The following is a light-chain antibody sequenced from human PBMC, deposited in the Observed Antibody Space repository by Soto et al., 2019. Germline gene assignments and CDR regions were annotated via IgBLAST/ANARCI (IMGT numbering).Light chain of an antibody. CDR2: DVS. CDR1: SSDVGGYNY. J-gene: IGLJ3*02. Sequence: QSALTQPRSVSGSPGQSVTISCTGTSSDVGGYNYVSWYQQHPGKAPKLMIYDVSQRPSGVPDRFSGSKPGNTASLTISGLQAEDEADYYCCSYAGSYTWVFGGGTKLTVL. V-gene: IGLV2-11*01. CDR3: CSYAGSYTWV.